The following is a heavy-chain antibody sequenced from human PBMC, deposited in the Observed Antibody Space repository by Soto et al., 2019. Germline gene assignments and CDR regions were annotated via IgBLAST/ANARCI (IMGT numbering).Heavy chain of an antibody. CDR1: GGTFSSYA. J-gene: IGHJ6*02. Sequence: SVKVSCKASGGTFSSYAISWVRQAPGQGLEWMGGIIPIFGTANYAQKFQGRVTITADESTSTAYMELSSLRSEDTAVYYCASQYCSSTSCYTSTRLAYGMDVWGQGTTVTVSS. CDR3: ASQYCSSTSCYTSTRLAYGMDV. CDR2: IIPIFGTA. V-gene: IGHV1-69*13. D-gene: IGHD2-2*02.